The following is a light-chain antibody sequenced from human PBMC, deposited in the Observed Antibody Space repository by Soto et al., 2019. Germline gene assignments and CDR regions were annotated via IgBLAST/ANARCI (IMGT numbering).Light chain of an antibody. Sequence: QSALTQPASVSGSPGQSITIPCTGTSSDVGGYNLVSWFQQHPGKAPKLLIYEATKRPSGVSNRFSASKSGNTASLTISGLRSEDEADYYCGGWDDSLSGPVFGGGTKVTVL. CDR2: EAT. V-gene: IGLV2-23*01. CDR3: GGWDDSLSGPV. J-gene: IGLJ2*01. CDR1: SSDVGGYNL.